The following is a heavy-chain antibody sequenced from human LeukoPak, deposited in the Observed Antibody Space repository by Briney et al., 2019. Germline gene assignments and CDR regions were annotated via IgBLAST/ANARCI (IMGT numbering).Heavy chain of an antibody. V-gene: IGHV3-9*01. Sequence: PGRSLRLSCAASGFTFDDYAMHWVRQAPGKGLEWVSGISWNSGSIGYADSVKGRFTISRDNAKNSLYLQMNSLRAEDTALYYCAKGTSTVVTATAFDYWGQGTLVTVSS. CDR3: AKGTSTVVTATAFDY. J-gene: IGHJ4*02. CDR2: ISWNSGSI. D-gene: IGHD2-21*02. CDR1: GFTFDDYA.